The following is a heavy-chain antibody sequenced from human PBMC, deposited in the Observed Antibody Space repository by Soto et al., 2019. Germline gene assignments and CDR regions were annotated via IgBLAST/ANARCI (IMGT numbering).Heavy chain of an antibody. V-gene: IGHV4-59*01. D-gene: IGHD3-10*01. Sequence: QVQLQESGPGLVKPSETLSLTCTVSGGSISSYYWXXIRQPPGKGLEWIGYIYYSGSTNYNPSLKSRVTISVXXSXXXXXXXLXXXXXXXXXXXXXXXVRWFGELLQHDAFDIWGQGTMVTVSS. CDR2: IYYSGST. CDR3: XXVRWFGELLQHDAFDI. J-gene: IGHJ3*02. CDR1: GGSISSYY.